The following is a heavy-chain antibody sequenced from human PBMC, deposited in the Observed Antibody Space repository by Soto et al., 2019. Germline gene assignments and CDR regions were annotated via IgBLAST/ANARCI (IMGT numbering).Heavy chain of an antibody. J-gene: IGHJ4*02. CDR3: AKDRYGDYGGIDY. Sequence: EVQLLESGGGLVQPGGSLRLSCAASGFTFSTYAMIWVRQAPGKGLEWVSVITGSGGRTYYADSVKGRFTISRDTSKKTLFLQMNSLRAEDRAVYYCAKDRYGDYGGIDYWGQGTMVTVSS. V-gene: IGHV3-23*01. CDR2: ITGSGGRT. CDR1: GFTFSTYA. D-gene: IGHD4-17*01.